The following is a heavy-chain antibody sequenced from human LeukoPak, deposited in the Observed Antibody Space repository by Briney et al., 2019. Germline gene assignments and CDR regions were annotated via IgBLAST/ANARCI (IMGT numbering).Heavy chain of an antibody. J-gene: IGHJ4*02. CDR2: IRRRAYGGAA. CDR3: SRNGLVDFDY. V-gene: IGHV3-49*04. Sequence: GGSLRLSCTTSGFAFDDFAMSWVRQPAGKGLEWVGFIRRRAYGGAAEYAASVKGRFINSRDDSKGIAYLQMNSPKTEETAVYYCSRNGLVDFDYWGQGSRVIVSP. CDR1: GFAFDDFA.